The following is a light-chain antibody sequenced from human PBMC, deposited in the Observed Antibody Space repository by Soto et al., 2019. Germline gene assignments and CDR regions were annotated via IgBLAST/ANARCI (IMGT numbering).Light chain of an antibody. Sequence: QSALTQPASVSGSPGQSITISCTGTSGDVGGYNYVSWYQQHPGKAPKLMISDVTNRPSGVSNRFSGSKSGNTASLTISGRQDEEEADYYYNSYTSSSTLEVFGTGTKLTVL. CDR1: SGDVGGYNY. CDR2: DVT. V-gene: IGLV2-14*01. J-gene: IGLJ1*01. CDR3: NSYTSSSTLEV.